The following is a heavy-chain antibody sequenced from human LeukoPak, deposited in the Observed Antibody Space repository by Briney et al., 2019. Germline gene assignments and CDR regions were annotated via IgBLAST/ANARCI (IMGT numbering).Heavy chain of an antibody. V-gene: IGHV3-33*01. CDR1: GFTFSGYG. CDR3: ARSDYGTGRYAFYFDY. Sequence: GGSLRLSCAASGFTFSGYGMHWDRQAPGKGLEWVALIWYDRSSKYYANSVKGRFTISRDNAKKTLYLQMDSLRDEDTAVYYCARSDYGTGRYAFYFDYWGQATQATVSS. J-gene: IGHJ4*02. CDR2: IWYDRSSK. D-gene: IGHD3-10*01.